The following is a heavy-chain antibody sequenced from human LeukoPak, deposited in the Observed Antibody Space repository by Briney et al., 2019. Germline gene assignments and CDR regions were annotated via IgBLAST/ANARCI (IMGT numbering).Heavy chain of an antibody. V-gene: IGHV4-4*07. Sequence: KTSETLSLTCTVSGGSISSYYWSWIRQPAGRGLEWIGRIYTSGSTNYNPSLKSRVTMSVDTSKNQFSLKLSSVTAADTAVYYCASTYSGYDAGALDIWGQGTMVTVSS. D-gene: IGHD5-12*01. J-gene: IGHJ3*02. CDR2: IYTSGST. CDR1: GGSISSYY. CDR3: ASTYSGYDAGALDI.